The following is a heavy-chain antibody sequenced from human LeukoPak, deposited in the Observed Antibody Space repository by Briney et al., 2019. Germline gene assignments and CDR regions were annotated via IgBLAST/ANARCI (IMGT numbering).Heavy chain of an antibody. CDR3: AREQLSDFWSGYWTAGFDY. CDR2: IYYSGSA. V-gene: IGHV4-59*01. D-gene: IGHD3-3*01. J-gene: IGHJ4*02. CDR1: GGSISSYY. Sequence: PSETLSLTCTVSGGSISSYYWSWIRQPPGKGPEWIGYIYYSGSANYNPSLKSRVTISVDTSKNQFSLKLSSVTAADTAVYYCAREQLSDFWSGYWTAGFDYWGQGTLVTVSS.